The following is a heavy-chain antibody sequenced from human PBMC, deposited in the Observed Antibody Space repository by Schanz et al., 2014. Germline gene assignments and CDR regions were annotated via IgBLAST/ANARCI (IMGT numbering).Heavy chain of an antibody. V-gene: IGHV3-23*04. J-gene: IGHJ6*02. CDR2: IGGDASRT. D-gene: IGHD2-2*03. Sequence: EVFLVESGGGLVQPGGSLRLSCAASGFAFSTYCMSWVRQAPGKGPEWGSAIGGDASRTYYADSVKGRFTISRDNSKSTLYLQMNSLRADDTAVYYCAKSGYCRSTSCYQYNYYGLDVWGQGTTVTVSS. CDR3: AKSGYCRSTSCYQYNYYGLDV. CDR1: GFAFSTYC.